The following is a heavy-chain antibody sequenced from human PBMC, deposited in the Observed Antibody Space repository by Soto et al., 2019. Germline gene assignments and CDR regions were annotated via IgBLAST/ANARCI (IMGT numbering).Heavy chain of an antibody. Sequence: QVQLVESGGGVVQPGRSLRLSCAASGFTFSSYGMHWVRQAPGKGLEWVAVIWYDGSNKYYADSVKGRFTISRDNSKNTLYLQMNSLRAEDTAVYYCARDDSNSYISTYGMDVWGQGTTVTVSS. CDR2: IWYDGSNK. CDR3: ARDDSNSYISTYGMDV. CDR1: GFTFSSYG. V-gene: IGHV3-33*01. D-gene: IGHD4-4*01. J-gene: IGHJ6*02.